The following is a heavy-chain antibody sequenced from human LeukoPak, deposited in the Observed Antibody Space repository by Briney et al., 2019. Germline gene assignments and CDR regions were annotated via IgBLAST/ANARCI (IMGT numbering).Heavy chain of an antibody. CDR3: ARGPRGDYARAPMNWYFDL. Sequence: ASVKVSRKASGYTFTSYGISWVRQAPGQGLEWMGWISAYNGNTNYAQKLQGRVTMTTDTSTSTAHMELRSLRSDDTAVYYCARGPRGDYARAPMNWYFDLWGRGTLVTVSS. CDR2: ISAYNGNT. D-gene: IGHD4-17*01. CDR1: GYTFTSYG. J-gene: IGHJ2*01. V-gene: IGHV1-18*01.